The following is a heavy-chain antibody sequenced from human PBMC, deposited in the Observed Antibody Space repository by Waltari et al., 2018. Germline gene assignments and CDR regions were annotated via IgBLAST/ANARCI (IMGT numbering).Heavy chain of an antibody. V-gene: IGHV4-61*02. CDR1: GGSISSGSYY. J-gene: IGHJ6*03. Sequence: QVQLQESGPGLVKPSQTLSLTCTVSGGSISSGSYYWSWIRQPAGKGLEWIGRIYTSGSTNYNPSLKSRVTISVDTSKNQFSLKLSSVTAADTAVYYCARTGSIAGPRYMDVWGKGTTVTVSS. D-gene: IGHD6-6*01. CDR2: IYTSGST. CDR3: ARTGSIAGPRYMDV.